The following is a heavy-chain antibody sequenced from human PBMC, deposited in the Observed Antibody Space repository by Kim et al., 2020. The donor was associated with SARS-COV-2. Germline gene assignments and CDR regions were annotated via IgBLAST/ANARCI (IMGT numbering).Heavy chain of an antibody. J-gene: IGHJ4*02. CDR1: GYTFTGYY. D-gene: IGHD7-27*01. CDR2: INPNSGGT. V-gene: IGHV1-2*02. Sequence: VSVKVSCKASGYTFTGYYMHWVRQAPGQGLEWMGWINPNSGGTNYAQKFQGRVTMTRDTSISTAYMELSRLRSDDTAVYYCARDYGGNWGYFDYWGQGTLVTVSS. CDR3: ARDYGGNWGYFDY.